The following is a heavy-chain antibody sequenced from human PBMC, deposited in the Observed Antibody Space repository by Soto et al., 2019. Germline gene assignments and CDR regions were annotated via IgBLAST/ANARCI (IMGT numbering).Heavy chain of an antibody. V-gene: IGHV3-21*01. Sequence: PGGSLRLSCVASGFTLSSFSMSWIRQTPGKGLEWVSSITTGNDYISYADSVKGRFTISRDNAKNSLFLQMNSLKADDTALYFCARDSYSSLFDSWGQGTLVTVS. CDR3: ARDSYSSLFDS. D-gene: IGHD6-19*01. CDR1: GFTLSSFS. CDR2: ITTGNDYI. J-gene: IGHJ5*01.